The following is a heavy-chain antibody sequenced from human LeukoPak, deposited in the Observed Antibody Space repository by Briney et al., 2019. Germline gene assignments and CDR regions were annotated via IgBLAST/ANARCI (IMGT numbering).Heavy chain of an antibody. D-gene: IGHD5-12*01. CDR1: GGSFCDYS. V-gene: IGHV1-69*08. J-gene: IGHJ5*02. CDR2: IIAILDTA. Sequence: ASVKVSCKDSGGSFCDYSISWVRQAPGQGLEWMGRIIAILDTAHYAQKFQGRFTITADKSTTTVYMELSSLRSDDTAVYYCVRSGYDYDWFDPWGQGTLVTVSS. CDR3: VRSGYDYDWFDP.